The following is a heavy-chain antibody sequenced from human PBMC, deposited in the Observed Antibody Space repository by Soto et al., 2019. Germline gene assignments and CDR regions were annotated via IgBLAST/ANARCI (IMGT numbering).Heavy chain of an antibody. Sequence: SETLSLTCAVSGYSISSGYYWGWIRQPPGKGLEWIGSFYHSGNTHYNPSLKSRVTIPVDTSKNQFSLRLSSVTAADTAVYYCARAGSLIVVVPSPKNYFDYWGQGTLVTVSS. D-gene: IGHD2-15*01. CDR3: ARAGSLIVVVPSPKNYFDY. CDR1: GYSISSGYY. V-gene: IGHV4-38-2*01. CDR2: FYHSGNT. J-gene: IGHJ4*02.